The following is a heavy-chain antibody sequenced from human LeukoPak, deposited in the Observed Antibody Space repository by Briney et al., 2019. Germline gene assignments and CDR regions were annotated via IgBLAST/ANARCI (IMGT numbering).Heavy chain of an antibody. V-gene: IGHV3-48*03. J-gene: IGHJ6*04. CDR2: ISGSGSTI. CDR1: GFTFSSYE. CDR3: AELGITMIGGV. D-gene: IGHD3-10*02. Sequence: GGSLRLSCAASGFTFSSYEMNWVRQAPGKGLEWVSYISGSGSTIYCADSVKGRFTISRDNAKNSLYLQMNSLRAEDTAVYYCAELGITMIGGVWGKGTTVTISS.